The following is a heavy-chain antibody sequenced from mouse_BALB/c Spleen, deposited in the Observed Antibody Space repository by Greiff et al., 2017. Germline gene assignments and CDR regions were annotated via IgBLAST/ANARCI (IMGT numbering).Heavy chain of an antibody. J-gene: IGHJ3*01. CDR1: GFTFSDYY. CDR3: ARDVYGNPFAY. CDR2: ISDGGSYT. D-gene: IGHD2-1*01. Sequence: EVQVVESGGGLVKPGGSLKLSCAASGFTFSDYYMYWVRQTPEKRLEWVATISDGGSYTYYPDSVKGRFTISRDNAKNNLYLQMSSLKSEDTAMYYCARDVYGNPFAYWGQGTLVTVSA. V-gene: IGHV5-4*02.